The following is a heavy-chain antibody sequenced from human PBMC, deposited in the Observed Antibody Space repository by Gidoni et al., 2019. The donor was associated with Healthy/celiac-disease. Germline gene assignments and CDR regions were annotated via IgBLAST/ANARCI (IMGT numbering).Heavy chain of an antibody. Sequence: EVQLVESGGGLVQPGGSLRLSCAASGFTFSSYAMSWVRQAPGKGLEWVSASSGSGGSTYYADSVKGRFTISRDNSKNTLYLQMNSLRAEDTAVYYCAKGGMITFGGVIETDAFDIWGQGTMVTVSS. D-gene: IGHD3-16*02. J-gene: IGHJ3*02. CDR1: GFTFSSYA. CDR3: AKGGMITFGGVIETDAFDI. V-gene: IGHV3-23*04. CDR2: SSGSGGST.